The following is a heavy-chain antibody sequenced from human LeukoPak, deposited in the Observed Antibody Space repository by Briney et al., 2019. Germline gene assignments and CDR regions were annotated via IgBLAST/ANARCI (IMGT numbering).Heavy chain of an antibody. CDR1: GFTFSSYW. Sequence: GGSLRLSCAAPGFTFSSYWMHWVRQAPGKGLVWVSRINSDGSSTSYADSVKGRFTISRDNAKNTLYLQMNSLRAEDTAVYYCARVPSYYYYYMGVWGKGTTVTVSS. J-gene: IGHJ6*03. CDR3: ARVPSYYYYYMGV. V-gene: IGHV3-74*01. CDR2: INSDGSST.